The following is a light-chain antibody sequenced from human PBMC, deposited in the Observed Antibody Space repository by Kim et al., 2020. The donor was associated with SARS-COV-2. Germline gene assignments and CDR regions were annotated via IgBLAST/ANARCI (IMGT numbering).Light chain of an antibody. CDR3: QQSYTRPRT. CDR1: QSIATS. J-gene: IGKJ4*01. CDR2: ATS. V-gene: IGKV1-39*01. Sequence: DIQLTQSPPSLSASLGDRVTITCRASQSIATSLNWYQQKHGTTPNLLIYATSNLQGGVPSRFSGSGSGTDFTLTISSLHPEDFATYYCQQSYTRPRTFGGGTKVEIK.